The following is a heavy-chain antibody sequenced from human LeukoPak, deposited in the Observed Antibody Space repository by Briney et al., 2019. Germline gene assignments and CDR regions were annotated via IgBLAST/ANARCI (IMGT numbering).Heavy chain of an antibody. CDR3: AESHVPAAPFNNYFDY. CDR2: ISGSGDST. Sequence: GGSLRLSCAASGFTFSTYAMSWVRQAPGKGLEWVSAISGSGDSTYYADSVKGRFTISRDNSKNTLYLQMNSLRAEDTAVYYCAESHVPAAPFNNYFDYWGQGTLVTVSS. D-gene: IGHD2-2*01. J-gene: IGHJ4*02. V-gene: IGHV3-23*01. CDR1: GFTFSTYA.